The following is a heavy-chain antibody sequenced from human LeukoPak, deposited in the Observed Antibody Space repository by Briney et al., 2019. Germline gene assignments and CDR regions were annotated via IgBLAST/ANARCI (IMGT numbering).Heavy chain of an antibody. CDR2: ISGSGGST. CDR1: GFTFSSYA. D-gene: IGHD6-13*01. V-gene: IGHV3-23*01. J-gene: IGHJ5*02. CDR3: ANEAVYSSSWDTNNWFDP. Sequence: GGSLRLSCAASGFTFSSYAMSWVRQAPGKGLEWVSAISGSGGSTYYADSVKGRFTISRDNSKNTLYLQMSSLRAEDTAVYYCANEAVYSSSWDTNNWFDPWGQGTLVTVSS.